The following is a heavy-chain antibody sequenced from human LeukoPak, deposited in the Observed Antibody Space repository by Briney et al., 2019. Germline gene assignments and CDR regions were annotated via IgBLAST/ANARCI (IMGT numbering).Heavy chain of an antibody. V-gene: IGHV3-30*18. CDR3: AKRGEGVSSSWYMNNWFDP. CDR2: ISYDGTNK. Sequence: QPGRSLRLSCAASGFTFSSYAMHWVRQAPGKGLEWVALISYDGTNKYYADSVKGRFTTSRDNSKNTLYLHMNSLRAEDTAVYYCAKRGEGVSSSWYMNNWFDPWGQGTLVTVSS. CDR1: GFTFSSYA. D-gene: IGHD6-13*01. J-gene: IGHJ5*02.